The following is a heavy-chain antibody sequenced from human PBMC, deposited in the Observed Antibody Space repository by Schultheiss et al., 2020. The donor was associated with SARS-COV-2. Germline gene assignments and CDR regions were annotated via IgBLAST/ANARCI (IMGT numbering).Heavy chain of an antibody. J-gene: IGHJ5*02. V-gene: IGHV4-61*08. CDR1: GGSITSGAYF. CDR3: ARGQRITIFGVVENWFDP. D-gene: IGHD3-3*01. Sequence: SETLSLTCTVPGGSITSGAYFWRCIRQHPGKGLEWIGEINHSGSTNYNPSLKSRVTISVDTSKNQFSLQLSSVTAADTAVYYCARGQRITIFGVVENWFDPWGQGTLVTVSS. CDR2: INHSGST.